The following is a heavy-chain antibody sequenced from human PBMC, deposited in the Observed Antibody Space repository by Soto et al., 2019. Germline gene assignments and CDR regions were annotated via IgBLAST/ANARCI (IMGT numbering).Heavy chain of an antibody. Sequence: SVKVSCKASGDTFNIYTLSWVRQAPGQGLEWVGRIIPMLNTTNYAQKFQGRVTIFADKSTDTTYLELSSLRSEDTAVYYCAKKAVVRGNVEDFWGQGTLVTVAS. V-gene: IGHV1-69*08. CDR3: AKKAVVRGNVEDF. CDR1: GDTFNIYT. CDR2: IIPMLNTT. J-gene: IGHJ4*02. D-gene: IGHD2-21*01.